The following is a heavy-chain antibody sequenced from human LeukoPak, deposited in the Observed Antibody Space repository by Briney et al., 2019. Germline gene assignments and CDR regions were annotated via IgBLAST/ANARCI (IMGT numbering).Heavy chain of an antibody. V-gene: IGHV3-7*01. J-gene: IGHJ4*02. Sequence: PGGSLRLSCAASGFTFSSYAMSWVRQSPGKGLEWVANIKQDGGAKYFVDSVKGRFTISRDNAKNSVSLQMNSLRAEDTAVYYCAREMYSGYDLGVFDNWGQGTLVTVSS. CDR2: IKQDGGAK. D-gene: IGHD5-12*01. CDR3: AREMYSGYDLGVFDN. CDR1: GFTFSSYA.